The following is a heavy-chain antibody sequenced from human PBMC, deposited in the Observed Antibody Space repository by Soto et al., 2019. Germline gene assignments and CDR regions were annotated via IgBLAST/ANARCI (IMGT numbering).Heavy chain of an antibody. CDR1: GFTFSSYA. CDR2: IKEGGSVT. CDR3: RDGPYSGR. Sequence: GGSLRLSCAASGFTFSSYAMSWVRQAPGKGLEWVSGIKEGGSVTYYVDSVKGRFIISRDNAKNSLYLQLNSVRAEDTAVYYCRDGPYSGRWGQGTLVTVSS. V-gene: IGHV3-7*03. J-gene: IGHJ4*02. D-gene: IGHD2-21*01.